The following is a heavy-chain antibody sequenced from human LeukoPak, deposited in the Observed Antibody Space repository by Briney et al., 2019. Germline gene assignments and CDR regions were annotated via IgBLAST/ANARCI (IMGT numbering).Heavy chain of an antibody. V-gene: IGHV4-34*01. J-gene: IGHJ4*02. D-gene: IGHD2-15*01. CDR1: GGSFSGYY. CDR3: ARSGYCSGGSCHQPFDY. CDR2: INHSGST. Sequence: PSETLSLTCAVYGGSFSGYYWSWIRQPPGKGLEWIGEINHSGSTNYNPSLKSRVTISVDTSKNQFSLKLSSVTAADTAVYYCARSGYCSGGSCHQPFDYWGQGTLGTVSS.